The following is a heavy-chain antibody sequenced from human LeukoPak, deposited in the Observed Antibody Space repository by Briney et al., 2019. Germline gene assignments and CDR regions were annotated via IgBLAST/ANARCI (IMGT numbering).Heavy chain of an antibody. D-gene: IGHD3-3*01. V-gene: IGHV3-33*01. J-gene: IGHJ4*02. CDR3: ARDRHYDFWSGGAEFDY. CDR1: GFTFSSYG. CDR2: IWYDGSNK. Sequence: GGSLRLSCAASGFTFSSYGMHWVRQAPGKGLEWVAVIWYDGSNKYYADSVKGRFTISRDNSKNTLYLQMNSLRAEDTAVYYCARDRHYDFWSGGAEFDYWGQGTLVTVSS.